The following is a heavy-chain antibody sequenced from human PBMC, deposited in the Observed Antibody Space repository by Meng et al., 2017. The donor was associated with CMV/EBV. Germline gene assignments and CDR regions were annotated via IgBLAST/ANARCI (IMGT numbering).Heavy chain of an antibody. CDR2: IIPIYRTA. J-gene: IGHJ6*02. CDR3: ARDGGAYYYDSSGYFYGMDV. D-gene: IGHD3-22*01. CDR1: GGTFSSYA. Sequence: SVKVSCKASGGTFSSYAISWVRQAPGQGLEWMGGIIPIYRTANYAQRFQGRVTIIMDESTSTAYMELSSLRSEDTAVYYCARDGGAYYYDSSGYFYGMDVWGQGTTVTVSS. V-gene: IGHV1-69*05.